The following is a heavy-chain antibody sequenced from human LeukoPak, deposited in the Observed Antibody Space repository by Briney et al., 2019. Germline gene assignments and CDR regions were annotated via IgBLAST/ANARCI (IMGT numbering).Heavy chain of an antibody. J-gene: IGHJ6*03. D-gene: IGHD3-3*01. Sequence: PSETLSLSCTVSGGSISDYYWNWIRQPPGKGLEWIGYIYYSGSTTYNPSLKSRVPKSVDTAKNQFSLKLRSVTAADTAVYYCARGDFCSKSNCYLRPMDVWGKGT. CDR1: GGSISDYY. CDR3: ARGDFCSKSNCYLRPMDV. CDR2: IYYSGST. V-gene: IGHV4-59*01.